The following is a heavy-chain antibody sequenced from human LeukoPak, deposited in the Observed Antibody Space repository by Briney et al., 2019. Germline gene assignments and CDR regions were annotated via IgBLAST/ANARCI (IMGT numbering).Heavy chain of an antibody. CDR3: ASHYYGSGSYPLDY. Sequence: PSETLSLTCAVYGGSFSGYYWSWIRQPPRKGLEWIGEINHSGSTNYNPSLKSRVTISVDTSKNQFSLKLSSVTAADTAVYYCASHYYGSGSYPLDYWGQGTLVTVSS. CDR1: GGSFSGYY. V-gene: IGHV4-34*01. CDR2: INHSGST. J-gene: IGHJ4*02. D-gene: IGHD3-10*01.